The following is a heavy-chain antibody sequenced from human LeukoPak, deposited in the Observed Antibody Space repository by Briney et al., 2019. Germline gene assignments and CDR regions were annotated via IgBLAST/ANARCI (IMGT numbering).Heavy chain of an antibody. CDR2: IYYSGST. D-gene: IGHD3-3*01. Sequence: SETLSLTCTVSGGSISSSSYYWGWIRQPPGKGLEWIGSIYYSGSTYYNPSLKSRVTISVDRSKNQFSLKLSSVTAADTAVYYCARGSPYYDFWSGYPNWFDPWGQGTLVTSPQ. V-gene: IGHV4-39*07. J-gene: IGHJ5*02. CDR3: ARGSPYYDFWSGYPNWFDP. CDR1: GGSISSSSYY.